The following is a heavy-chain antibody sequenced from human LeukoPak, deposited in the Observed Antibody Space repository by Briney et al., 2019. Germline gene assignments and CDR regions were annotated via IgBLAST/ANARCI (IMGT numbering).Heavy chain of an antibody. J-gene: IGHJ3*02. V-gene: IGHV1-2*02. CDR3: AITEYYYDSSGYPPDNAFDI. Sequence: ASVKVSCKASRYTFTGYYMHWVRQAPGQGLEWMGWINPNSGGTKYAQKFQGRVTMTRETSISTAYMELSRLRSDDTAVYYCAITEYYYDSSGYPPDNAFDIWGQGTMVTVS. CDR2: INPNSGGT. CDR1: RYTFTGYY. D-gene: IGHD3-22*01.